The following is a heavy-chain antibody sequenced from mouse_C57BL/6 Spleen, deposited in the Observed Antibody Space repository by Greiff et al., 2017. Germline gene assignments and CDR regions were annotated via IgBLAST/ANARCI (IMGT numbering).Heavy chain of an antibody. CDR1: GYSITSGYY. V-gene: IGHV3-6*01. Sequence: ESGPGLVKPSQSLSLTCSVTGYSITSGYYWNWIRQFPGNKLEWMGYISYDGSNKYNPSPKNRISITRDTSKNQFFLKLNSVTTEDTATYYCARDNSPDYWGQGTSVTVSS. CDR3: ARDNSPDY. CDR2: ISYDGSN. J-gene: IGHJ4*01.